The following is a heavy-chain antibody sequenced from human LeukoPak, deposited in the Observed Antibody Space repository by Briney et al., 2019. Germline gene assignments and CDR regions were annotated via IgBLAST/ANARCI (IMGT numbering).Heavy chain of an antibody. J-gene: IGHJ4*02. CDR2: IYYSGST. Sequence: SETLSLTCTVSGGSISSYYWSWIRQPPGKGLEWIGYIYYSGSTNYNPSLKSRVTISVDTSKNQFSLKLSSVTAADTAVYYCARGGKLRYLLDYWGQGTLVTVSS. V-gene: IGHV4-59*01. D-gene: IGHD3-9*01. CDR1: GGSISSYY. CDR3: ARGGKLRYLLDY.